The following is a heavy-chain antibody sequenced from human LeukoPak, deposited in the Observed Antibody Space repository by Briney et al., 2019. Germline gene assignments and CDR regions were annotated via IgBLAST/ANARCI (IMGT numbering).Heavy chain of an antibody. J-gene: IGHJ4*02. CDR1: GFTFSSYG. CDR2: IRYDGSNK. Sequence: PGGSLRLSCAASGFTFSSYGMHWVRQAPGKGLEWVAFIRYDGSNKYYADSVKGRFTISRDNSKNTLYLQMNSLRAEDTAVYYCAKDPGIAVAGRGTIDYWGQGTLVTVSS. D-gene: IGHD6-19*01. V-gene: IGHV3-30*02. CDR3: AKDPGIAVAGRGTIDY.